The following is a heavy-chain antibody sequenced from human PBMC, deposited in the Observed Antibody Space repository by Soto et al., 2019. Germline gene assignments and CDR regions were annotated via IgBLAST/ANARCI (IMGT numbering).Heavy chain of an antibody. D-gene: IGHD1-26*01. CDR1: GYTLTELS. CDR3: ATGGSYWEAHDWFDP. V-gene: IGHV1-24*01. CDR2: FDPEDGET. Sequence: ASVKVSCKVSGYTLTELSMHWVRQAPGKGLEWMGGFDPEDGETIYAQKFQGRVTMTEDTSTDTAYMELSSLRSEDTAVYYCATGGSYWEAHDWFDPWGQGTLVTVSS. J-gene: IGHJ5*02.